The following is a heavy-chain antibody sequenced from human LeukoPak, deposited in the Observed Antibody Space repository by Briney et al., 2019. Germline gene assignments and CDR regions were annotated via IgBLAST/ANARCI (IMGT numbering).Heavy chain of an antibody. J-gene: IGHJ4*02. V-gene: IGHV1-3*01. CDR2: INAGNGNT. Sequence: ASVKVSCKASGYTFTSYAMHWVRQAPGQRLEWMGWINAGNGNTKYSQKFQGRVTITRDTSASTAYMGLSSLRSEDTAVYYCARAVYMAPILYWGQGTLVTVSS. CDR1: GYTFTSYA. D-gene: IGHD5-24*01. CDR3: ARAVYMAPILY.